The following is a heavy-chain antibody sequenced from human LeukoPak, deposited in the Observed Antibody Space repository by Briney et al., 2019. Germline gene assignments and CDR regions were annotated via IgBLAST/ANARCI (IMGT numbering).Heavy chain of an antibody. CDR2: MNPNGGAT. Sequence: VASVKVSCKASGYTFTDYYMHWVRQAPGQGLEWMGWMNPNGGATNYAQKFQGWVTMTRDTSISTAYMELSRLRSDDTAVYYCARDVQVRSGTPTESAFNIWGQGTMVTVSS. D-gene: IGHD1-26*01. V-gene: IGHV1-2*04. J-gene: IGHJ3*02. CDR3: ARDVQVRSGTPTESAFNI. CDR1: GYTFTDYY.